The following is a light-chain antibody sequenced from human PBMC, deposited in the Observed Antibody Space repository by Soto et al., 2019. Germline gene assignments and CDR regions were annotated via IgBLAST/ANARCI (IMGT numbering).Light chain of an antibody. CDR1: QGIRSS. Sequence: DIQMTQSPSSVSASVGDRVTITCRASQGIRSSLAWYEHKPGKAPRLLINAASSLQSGVPSRFSGSGSGTDFTLTISSLQPEDFATYYCLQDYNYPWTFGQGTKVEIK. J-gene: IGKJ1*01. CDR3: LQDYNYPWT. CDR2: AAS. V-gene: IGKV1-12*01.